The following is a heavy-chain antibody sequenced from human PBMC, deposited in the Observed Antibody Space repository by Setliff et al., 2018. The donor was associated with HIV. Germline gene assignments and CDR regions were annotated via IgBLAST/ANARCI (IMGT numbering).Heavy chain of an antibody. CDR3: ARHFRYPGIAVAGIDY. V-gene: IGHV4-39*01. Sequence: PSETLSLTCTVSGGSISSDSYYWGWIRQPPGKGLESIGTLFYNGATYYSPSLKGRVIISVDTSKNQFSLRLTSVTAADTAVYYCARHFRYPGIAVAGIDYWGQGTLVTDSS. J-gene: IGHJ4*01. CDR1: GGSISSDSYY. D-gene: IGHD6-19*01. CDR2: LFYNGAT.